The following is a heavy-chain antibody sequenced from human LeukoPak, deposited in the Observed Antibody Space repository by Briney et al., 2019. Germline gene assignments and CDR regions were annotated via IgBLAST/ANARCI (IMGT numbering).Heavy chain of an antibody. J-gene: IGHJ4*02. Sequence: SETLSLTCTVSGGSINSYYWSWIRQPPGKGLEWIGNIYYSGSTNYNPSLKSRVTISVDTSKNQFSLKLSSVTAADTAVYYCARVGYSYGFPDYWGQGTLVTVSS. D-gene: IGHD5-18*01. V-gene: IGHV4-59*01. CDR1: GGSINSYY. CDR2: IYYSGST. CDR3: ARVGYSYGFPDY.